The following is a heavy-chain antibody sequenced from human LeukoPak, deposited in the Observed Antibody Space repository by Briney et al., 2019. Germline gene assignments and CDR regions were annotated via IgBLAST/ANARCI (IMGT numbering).Heavy chain of an antibody. Sequence: WGSLRLSCAASGFTFNSYAMSWVRQAPGRGLEWVSGISGSGGSTYYAESVKGRFTISRDNSKNTLYLQMNTLRAEDTAVYYCAKSRVDGRRNYYYYYMDVWGIGTTVTVSS. J-gene: IGHJ6*03. CDR1: GFTFNSYA. V-gene: IGHV3-23*01. D-gene: IGHD5-12*01. CDR3: AKSRVDGRRNYYYYYMDV. CDR2: ISGSGGST.